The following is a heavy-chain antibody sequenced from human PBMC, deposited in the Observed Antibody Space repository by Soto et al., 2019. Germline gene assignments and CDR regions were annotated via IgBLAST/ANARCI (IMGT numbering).Heavy chain of an antibody. V-gene: IGHV4-39*01. J-gene: IGHJ4*02. Sequence: QLQLQESGPGLVKPSETLSLTCTVSGGSISSSSYYWGWIRQPPGKGLEWIGSIYYSGSTYYNPSLKSRVTISVDTSKNQFSLKLSSVTAADTAVYYCARLPHDYAIDYWGQGTLVTVSS. CDR1: GGSISSSSYY. CDR2: IYYSGST. CDR3: ARLPHDYAIDY. D-gene: IGHD4-17*01.